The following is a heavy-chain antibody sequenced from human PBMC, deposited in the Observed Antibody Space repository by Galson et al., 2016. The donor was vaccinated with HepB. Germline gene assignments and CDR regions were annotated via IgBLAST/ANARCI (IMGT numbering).Heavy chain of an antibody. CDR3: AKDYVGGSYLLTQFDY. CDR1: GFTFSRYA. Sequence: SLRLSCAASGFTFSRYAMTWVRQAPGKGLEWVSGLRGSGAHTYYADSVKGRFTISRDNSKDTLYLQMNSLRVEDTAVYYCAKDYVGGSYLLTQFDYWGQGTLVTVSS. CDR2: LRGSGAHT. D-gene: IGHD3-16*02. V-gene: IGHV3-23*01. J-gene: IGHJ4*02.